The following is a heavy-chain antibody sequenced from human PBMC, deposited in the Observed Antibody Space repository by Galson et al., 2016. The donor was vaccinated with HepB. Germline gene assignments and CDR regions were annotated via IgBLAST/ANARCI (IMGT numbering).Heavy chain of an antibody. CDR1: GLTFSGSA. D-gene: IGHD6-13*01. CDR2: IRSKANNYAT. CDR3: TRHLDPGYSSSWYFWFDP. V-gene: IGHV3-73*01. J-gene: IGHJ5*02. Sequence: SLRLSCAVSGLTFSGSAMHWVRQASGKGLEWVGHIRSKANNYATAYAASVKGRFTISGDDSKNTAYLQMNSLKTEDTAVYYCTRHLDPGYSSSWYFWFDPWGQGTLVTVSS.